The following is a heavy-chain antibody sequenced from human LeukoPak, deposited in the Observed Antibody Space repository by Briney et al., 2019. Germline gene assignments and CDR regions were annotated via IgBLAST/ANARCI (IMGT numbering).Heavy chain of an antibody. Sequence: PSETLSLTCTVSGGSISSGSYYWSWIRQPAGKGLEWIGRIYSSGSTNYNPSLKSRVTISVDTSKNQFSLKLRSVTAADTAVYYCARDKGIPWFGDNPYYYNYMDVWGKGTTVTISS. CDR3: ARDKGIPWFGDNPYYYNYMDV. J-gene: IGHJ6*03. CDR2: IYSSGST. CDR1: GGSISSGSYY. V-gene: IGHV4-61*02. D-gene: IGHD3-10*01.